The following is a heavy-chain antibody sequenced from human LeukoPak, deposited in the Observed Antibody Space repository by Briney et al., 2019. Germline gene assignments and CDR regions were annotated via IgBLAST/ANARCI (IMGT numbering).Heavy chain of an antibody. D-gene: IGHD6-19*01. Sequence: GGSLRLSCAASGFTFSSYSMNWVRQAPGKGLEWVSYISSSSSTIYYADSVKGRFTISRDNSKNTLYLQVNGLRGDDTAVYYCARSAVTGPGWIDPWGQGTLVTVSS. V-gene: IGHV3-48*01. J-gene: IGHJ5*02. CDR1: GFTFSSYS. CDR3: ARSAVTGPGWIDP. CDR2: ISSSSSTI.